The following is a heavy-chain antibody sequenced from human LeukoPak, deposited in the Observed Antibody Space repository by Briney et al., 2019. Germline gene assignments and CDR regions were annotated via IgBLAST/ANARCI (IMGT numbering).Heavy chain of an antibody. V-gene: IGHV3-30*18. CDR2: ISYDGSNK. Sequence: GGSLRLSCAASGFTFSSYGMHWVRQAPGKGLEWVAVISYDGSNKYYADSVKGRFTISRDNSKNTLYLQMNSLRAEDTAVYYCAKDGVVYYFDYWGQGTLVTVSS. CDR1: GFTFSSYG. D-gene: IGHD2-8*01. J-gene: IGHJ4*02. CDR3: AKDGVVYYFDY.